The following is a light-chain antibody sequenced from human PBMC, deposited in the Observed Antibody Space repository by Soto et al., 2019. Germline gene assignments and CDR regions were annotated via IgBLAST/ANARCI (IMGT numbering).Light chain of an antibody. CDR2: GNN. CDR3: QSYDSDFVV. CDR1: SGSIANNY. J-gene: IGLJ2*01. Sequence: NFMLTQPHSVSESPGKRLSISCTRSSGSIANNYVQWYQQRPGSAPTTVIYGNNQRPSGVPDRFSGSTSGTSNSASLTISGLQTEDEADYYCQSYDSDFVVFGGGTKLTVL. V-gene: IGLV6-57*04.